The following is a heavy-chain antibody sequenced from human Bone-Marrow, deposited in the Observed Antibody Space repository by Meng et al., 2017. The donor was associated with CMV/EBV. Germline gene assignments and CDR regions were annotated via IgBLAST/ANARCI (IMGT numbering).Heavy chain of an antibody. CDR1: GYTFTSYG. D-gene: IGHD6-19*01. Sequence: ASVKVSCKASGYTFTSYGISWVRQAPGQGLEWMGWISAYNGNTNYAQKLQGRVTMTTDTSTSTAYMELRSLRSDDTAVYYCARVTQQWLVPYYFDHWGQGTLVTVSS. J-gene: IGHJ4*02. V-gene: IGHV1-18*01. CDR3: ARVTQQWLVPYYFDH. CDR2: ISAYNGNT.